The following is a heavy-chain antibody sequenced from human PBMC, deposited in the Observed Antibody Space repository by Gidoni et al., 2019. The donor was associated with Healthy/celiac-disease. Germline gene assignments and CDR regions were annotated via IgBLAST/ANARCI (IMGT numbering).Heavy chain of an antibody. CDR2: ISGSGGST. D-gene: IGHD3-3*01. CDR3: AKVPESRLRFLEWLRFGDWYFDL. V-gene: IGHV3-23*01. J-gene: IGHJ2*01. CDR1: GFTFSSYA. Sequence: EVQLLESGGGLVQPGGSLRLSCAASGFTFSSYAMSWVRQAPGKGLEWVSAISGSGGSTYYADSVKGRFTISRDNSKNTLYLQMNSLRAEDTAVYYCAKVPESRLRFLEWLRFGDWYFDLWGRGTLVTVSS.